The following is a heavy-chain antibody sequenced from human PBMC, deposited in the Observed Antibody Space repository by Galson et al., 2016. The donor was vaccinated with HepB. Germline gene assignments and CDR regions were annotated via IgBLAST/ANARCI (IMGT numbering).Heavy chain of an antibody. Sequence: SLRLSCAASGFAFSDYYMSWIRQTPGKGPEWIAYIAGRSTTIYLSDSVKGRFTVSRDNTKDSLFLYMADLRAEDTAIYFCARDREPETTMPTFDLWGQGVMVTVSS. J-gene: IGHJ5*02. CDR2: IAGRSTTI. CDR1: GFAFSDYY. D-gene: IGHD4-17*01. CDR3: ARDREPETTMPTFDL. V-gene: IGHV3-11*01.